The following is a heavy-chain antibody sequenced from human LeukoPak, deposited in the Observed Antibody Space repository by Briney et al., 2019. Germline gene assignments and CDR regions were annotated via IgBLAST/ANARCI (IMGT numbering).Heavy chain of an antibody. V-gene: IGHV4-61*02. CDR1: AASINSGTND. J-gene: IGHJ6*03. D-gene: IGHD1-26*01. CDR2: IYTSGST. CDR3: ARAWSYNPAMDV. Sequence: TSETLSLTCTVSAASINSGTNDWSWIRQPAGKGLEWIGRIYTSGSTTYNPSLKSRVTISVDTSKNQFSLKLRSVSAADTAVYYCARAWSYNPAMDVWGKGTTVTISS.